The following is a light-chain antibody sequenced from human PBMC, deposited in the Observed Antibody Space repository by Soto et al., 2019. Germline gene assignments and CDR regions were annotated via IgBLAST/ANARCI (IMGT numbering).Light chain of an antibody. Sequence: VLTQPPSASGTPGQSVTISCSGSSSNIGSNTVNWYQQLPGTAPKLLIYSNNQRPSGVPDRFSGSKSGTSASLAISGLQSEDEADYYCAAWDDSLNGRYVFGTGTKVTVL. J-gene: IGLJ1*01. V-gene: IGLV1-44*01. CDR1: SSNIGSNT. CDR2: SNN. CDR3: AAWDDSLNGRYV.